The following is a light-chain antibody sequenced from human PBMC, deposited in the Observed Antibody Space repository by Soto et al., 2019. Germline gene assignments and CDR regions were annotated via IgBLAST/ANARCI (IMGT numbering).Light chain of an antibody. J-gene: IGLJ1*01. V-gene: IGLV2-11*01. CDR1: SSDVGAYNY. CDR3: CSYAGNYPYV. CDR2: DVS. Sequence: QSVLTQPRSVSGSPGQSVAISCTGTSSDVGAYNYVSWYQQHPGKAPKLMIFDVSQRPSGVPDRFSGSKSGNTASLTISGLQAEDEADFYCCSYAGNYPYVFGTGTKVTVL.